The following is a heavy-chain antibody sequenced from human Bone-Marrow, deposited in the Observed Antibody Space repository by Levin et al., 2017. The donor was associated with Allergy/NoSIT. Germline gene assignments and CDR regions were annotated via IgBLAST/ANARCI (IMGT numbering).Heavy chain of an antibody. V-gene: IGHV4-31*03. CDR3: ARDGHDDCVGDDAFDI. D-gene: IGHD5-12*01. CDR2: IYYIGNT. Sequence: NSSETLSLTCTVSGGSIISGGYYWSWIRQYPGKGLEWIGYIYYIGNTYYNPSLKSRLTISVDTSKNQFSLKLTSVTAADTAVYYCARDGHDDCVGDDAFDIWGHGTMVTVSS. CDR1: GGSIISGGYY. J-gene: IGHJ3*02.